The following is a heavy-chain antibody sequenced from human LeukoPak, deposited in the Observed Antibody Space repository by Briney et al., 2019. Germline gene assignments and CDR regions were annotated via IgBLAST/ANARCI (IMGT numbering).Heavy chain of an antibody. CDR1: GGTFSSYA. J-gene: IGHJ1*01. Sequence: SVKVSCKXSGGTFSSYAISWVRQAPGQGLEWMGGIIPIFGTANHAQKFQGRVTITTDESTSTAYMELSSLRSEDTAVYYCARRIAAAGNEYFQHWGQGTLVTVSS. CDR2: IIPIFGTA. V-gene: IGHV1-69*05. CDR3: ARRIAAAGNEYFQH. D-gene: IGHD6-13*01.